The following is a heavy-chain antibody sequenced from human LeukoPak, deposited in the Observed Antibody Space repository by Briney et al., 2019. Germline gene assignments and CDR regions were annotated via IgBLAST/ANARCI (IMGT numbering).Heavy chain of an antibody. Sequence: SETLSLTCAVSGYSISSGYYWGWIRQPPGKGLEWIGRIYHSGSTSYNPSLKSRVTISVDTSRNQFSLKLSSVTAADTAVYYCASPKYCSSTSCYIRDARYFQHWGQGTLVTVSS. V-gene: IGHV4-38-2*01. CDR2: IYHSGST. J-gene: IGHJ1*01. CDR1: GYSISSGYY. CDR3: ASPKYCSSTSCYIRDARYFQH. D-gene: IGHD2-2*02.